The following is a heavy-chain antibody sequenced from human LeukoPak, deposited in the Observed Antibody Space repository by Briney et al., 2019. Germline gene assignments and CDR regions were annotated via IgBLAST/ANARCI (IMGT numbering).Heavy chain of an antibody. D-gene: IGHD4-17*01. CDR1: GYTFTSYG. V-gene: IGHV1-18*01. J-gene: IGHJ5*02. CDR3: ARVSAPPDYGDYVSENWFDP. CDR2: ISAYNKR. Sequence: WASVKVSCKASGYTFTSYGINWVRQAPGQGLEWMGWISAYNKRNYAQKFQGRVTMTTDTSTSTAYMELRNLRSDDTAVYYCARVSAPPDYGDYVSENWFDPWGQETLVTVSS.